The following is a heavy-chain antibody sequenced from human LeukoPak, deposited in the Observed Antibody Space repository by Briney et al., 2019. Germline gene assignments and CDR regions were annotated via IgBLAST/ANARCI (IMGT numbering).Heavy chain of an antibody. D-gene: IGHD3-16*01. CDR2: VCYNGTT. CDR1: GDSISSYF. V-gene: IGHV4-59*01. J-gene: IGHJ4*02. Sequence: SETLSLTCSVSGDSISSYFWAWIRQPPGKGLEWIGYVCYNGTTNYNPSLRNRVAISIGTSKNQFSLKLNSATAADTAVYYCATSGGFNSPRHYWGQGTLVTVSS. CDR3: ATSGGFNSPRHY.